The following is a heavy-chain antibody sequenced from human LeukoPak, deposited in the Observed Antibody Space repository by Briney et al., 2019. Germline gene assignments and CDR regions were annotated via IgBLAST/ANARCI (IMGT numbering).Heavy chain of an antibody. CDR3: ARGYHRYCSSTSCYPFDY. D-gene: IGHD2-2*01. Sequence: GGSLRLSCAASGFTFSRYWIHWVRQAPGKGLEWDSSISSSSSYIYYADSVKGRFTISRDNAKNSLYLQMNSLRAEDTAVYYCARGYHRYCSSTSCYPFDYWGQGTLVTVSS. CDR2: ISSSSSYI. V-gene: IGHV3-21*01. J-gene: IGHJ4*02. CDR1: GFTFSRYW.